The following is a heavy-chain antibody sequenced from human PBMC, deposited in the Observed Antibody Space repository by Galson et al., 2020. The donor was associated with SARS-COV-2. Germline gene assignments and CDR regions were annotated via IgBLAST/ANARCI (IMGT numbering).Heavy chain of an antibody. CDR2: INNSGST. CDR1: GGSLSGFY. Sequence: SETLSLTFAVYGGSLSGFYWSWVRQPPGKGLEWLGEINNSGSTNYSPSLKSRVTISVDTSKNQFSLNLRSVTAADTALYYCARGHRGVVPSPILGLGSYYSYYYMDVWGKGTTVTVSS. V-gene: IGHV4-34*01. D-gene: IGHD2-2*01. CDR3: ARGHRGVVPSPILGLGSYYSYYYMDV. J-gene: IGHJ6*03.